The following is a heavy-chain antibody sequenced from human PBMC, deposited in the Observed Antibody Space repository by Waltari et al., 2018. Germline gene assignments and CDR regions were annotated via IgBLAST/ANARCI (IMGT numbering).Heavy chain of an antibody. Sequence: EVQLVESGGGLVQPGGSLRLSCAASGITFSSYAMSWVRPAPGKGLEWVSAISGSGNSTNSADSVKGRFTISRDNSKNTLYLQMNSLRAEDTAVYYCAKESRAAMGWEYDYWGQGTLVTVSS. CDR3: AKESRAAMGWEYDY. CDR2: ISGSGNST. D-gene: IGHD2-2*01. J-gene: IGHJ4*02. CDR1: GITFSSYA. V-gene: IGHV3-23*04.